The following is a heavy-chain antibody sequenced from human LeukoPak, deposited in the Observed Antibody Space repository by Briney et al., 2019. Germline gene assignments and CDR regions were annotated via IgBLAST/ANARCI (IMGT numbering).Heavy chain of an antibody. CDR2: IDTSGNT. D-gene: IGHD5-18*01. V-gene: IGHV4-4*07. CDR3: ARARYSYGYHFDY. CDR1: GGSISSYY. Sequence: SETLSLTCTVSGGSISSYYWSWIRQPAGKGLEWIGRIDTSGNTNYKPSLKSRVTMSVDTSKNQFSLKLSSVTAADTAVYYCARARYSYGYHFDYWGQGTLVTVSS. J-gene: IGHJ4*02.